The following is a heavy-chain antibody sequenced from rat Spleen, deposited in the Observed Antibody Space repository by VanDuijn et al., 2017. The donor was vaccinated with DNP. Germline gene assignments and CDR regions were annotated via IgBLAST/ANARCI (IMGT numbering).Heavy chain of an antibody. D-gene: IGHD1-7*01. CDR2: ISPSGGST. J-gene: IGHJ2*01. CDR1: GFTFSNYD. Sequence: EVQLVESGGGLVQPGRSLKLSCAASGFTFSNYDMAWVRQAPTKGLEWVASISPSGGSTYYRDSVKGRFTVSRDNAKSSLYLQMDSLRSEDTATYYCATSSYYGYDYGFGYWGQGVMVTVSS. CDR3: ATSSYYGYDYGFGY. V-gene: IGHV5S23*01.